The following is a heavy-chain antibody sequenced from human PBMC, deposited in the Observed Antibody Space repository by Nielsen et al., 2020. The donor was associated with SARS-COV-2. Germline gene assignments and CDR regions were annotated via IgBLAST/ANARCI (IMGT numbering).Heavy chain of an antibody. J-gene: IGHJ5*02. V-gene: IGHV1-3*01. Sequence: ASVKVSCKGSGYTFTNYGIHWVRQAPGQRLEWMGRINDGNGDTKYSQNFQGRVTITRDTSAYTAYMELSSLRSEDTAVYYCAGSRGCSSTSCYYIDPWGQGTLVTVSS. CDR3: AGSRGCSSTSCYYIDP. CDR1: GYTFTNYG. D-gene: IGHD2-2*01. CDR2: INDGNGDT.